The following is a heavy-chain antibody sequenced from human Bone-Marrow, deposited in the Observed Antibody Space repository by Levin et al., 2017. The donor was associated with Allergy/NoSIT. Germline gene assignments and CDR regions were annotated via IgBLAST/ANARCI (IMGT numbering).Heavy chain of an antibody. D-gene: IGHD1-14*01. CDR2: IVPVLDIA. J-gene: IGHJ4*02. CDR3: ARGDQNWNHGLDF. Sequence: GASVKVSCKASGATFSSYAITWVRQAPGQGLEWVGRIVPVLDIATYAQKFKGRVSITADKSTNTAYMELSSLRTEDTAIYYCARGDQNWNHGLDFWSQGTLLTVSS. CDR1: GATFSSYA. V-gene: IGHV1-69*04.